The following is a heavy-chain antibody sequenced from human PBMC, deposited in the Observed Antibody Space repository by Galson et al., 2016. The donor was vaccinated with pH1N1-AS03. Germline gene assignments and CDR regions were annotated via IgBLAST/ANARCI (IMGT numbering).Heavy chain of an antibody. D-gene: IGHD2-8*01. CDR3: ASSTHVNEGLDF. V-gene: IGHV2-5*02. Sequence: PALVKPTQTLTLTCSFSGFSLSTGGVHVAWIRQPPGKALEWLALIFWDGETRYRPSLTSRLTITKDTSKNEVGLTMTNMDPVDTATYYCASSTHVNEGLDFWGQGTLVTVSS. J-gene: IGHJ4*02. CDR1: GFSLSTGGVH. CDR2: IFWDGET.